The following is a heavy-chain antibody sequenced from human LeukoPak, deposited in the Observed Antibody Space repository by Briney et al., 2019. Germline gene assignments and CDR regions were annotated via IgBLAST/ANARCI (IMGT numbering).Heavy chain of an antibody. V-gene: IGHV1-2*02. J-gene: IGHJ4*02. CDR3: ARGYCSGDCFTLFDY. D-gene: IGHD2-21*02. Sequence: GASVTVSCTASGYMFTVYYMHWVRQAPGQGLEWMGWINPNSGGTNYAQKFQGRVTMTRDTSISTAYMELSSLRSDDPAVYYCARGYCSGDCFTLFDYWGQGTLVTVSS. CDR1: GYMFTVYY. CDR2: INPNSGGT.